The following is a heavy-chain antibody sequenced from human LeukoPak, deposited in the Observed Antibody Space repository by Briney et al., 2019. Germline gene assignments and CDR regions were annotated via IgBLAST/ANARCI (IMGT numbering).Heavy chain of an antibody. CDR2: IRNKANGCTT. CDR1: GFTFSDHY. Sequence: TGGSLRLSCAASGFTFSDHYMDWVRQAPGKGLEWVGRIRNKANGCTTVYAASVKGRFTISRDDSKNSLYLQMDSLKSEDTAVYYCARARGSSWSDTQFDYWGQGTLVTVSS. D-gene: IGHD6-13*01. CDR3: ARARGSSWSDTQFDY. J-gene: IGHJ4*02. V-gene: IGHV3-72*01.